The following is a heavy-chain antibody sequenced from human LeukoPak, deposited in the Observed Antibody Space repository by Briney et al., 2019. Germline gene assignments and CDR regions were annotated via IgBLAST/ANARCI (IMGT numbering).Heavy chain of an antibody. D-gene: IGHD1-1*01. CDR2: ISGDGSNT. Sequence: PGGSLKLSCAACGFNFLDHWMHWVRLAPWQGLEWVSRISGDGSNTAYADSVKGRFTLSRDNAKNTVYLQMNSLRSEDTALYYCARDNSPGWFGPWGQGTLVTVSS. J-gene: IGHJ5*02. CDR3: ARDNSPGWFGP. V-gene: IGHV3-74*01. CDR1: GFNFLDHW.